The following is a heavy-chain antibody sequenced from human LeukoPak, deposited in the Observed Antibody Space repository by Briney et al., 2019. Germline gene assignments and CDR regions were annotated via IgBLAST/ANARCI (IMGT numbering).Heavy chain of an antibody. CDR1: GGTFSSYT. V-gene: IGHV1-69*02. D-gene: IGHD6-19*01. CDR2: IIPILGIA. Sequence: GASVKVSCKASGGTFSSYTISLVRQAPGQGLEWMGRIIPILGIANYAQKFQGRVTITADKSTSTAYMGLSSLRSEDTAVYYCARGLAVANYWGQGTLVTVSS. J-gene: IGHJ4*02. CDR3: ARGLAVANY.